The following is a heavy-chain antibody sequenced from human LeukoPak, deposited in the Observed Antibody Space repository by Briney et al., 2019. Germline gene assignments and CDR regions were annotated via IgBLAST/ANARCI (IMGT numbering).Heavy chain of an antibody. CDR3: ARDLPTRLWFGEPFSYYYYGMDV. D-gene: IGHD3-10*01. CDR2: ISSSSSTI. Sequence: GGSLRLSCAASGFTFSSYSMNWVRQAPGKGLEWVSYISSSSSTIYYADSVKGRFTISRDNAKNSLYLQMNSLRAEDTAVYYCARDLPTRLWFGEPFSYYYYGMDVWGQGTTVTVSS. V-gene: IGHV3-48*01. J-gene: IGHJ6*02. CDR1: GFTFSSYS.